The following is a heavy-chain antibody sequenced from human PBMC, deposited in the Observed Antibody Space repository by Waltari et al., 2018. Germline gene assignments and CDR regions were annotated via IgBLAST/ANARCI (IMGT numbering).Heavy chain of an antibody. CDR2: VRLSGKS. CDR3: ARDRGRGLYLDP. Sequence: QLQLQESGPGLVKPSGTLSLNCAVFGNSMSTTDVWNWVRQPPGKGREGIGQVRLSGKSNDNPSLASRVAISVDTYNNRFSLRVTSSTAADTAVYYCARDRGRGLYLDPWGPGTLVTVSP. CDR1: GNSMSTTDV. D-gene: IGHD5-12*01. V-gene: IGHV4-4*02. J-gene: IGHJ5*02.